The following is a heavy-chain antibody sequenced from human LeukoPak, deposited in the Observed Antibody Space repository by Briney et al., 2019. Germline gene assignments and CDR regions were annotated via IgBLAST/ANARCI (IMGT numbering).Heavy chain of an antibody. CDR2: INPAGSET. CDR1: GFSFSAYW. Sequence: GGSLRLSCAASGFSFSAYWMTWVRQAPGTGLEWVANINPAGSETYYVDPVKGRFSISRDNAKNLVYLQMSSLRAEDTAVYHCARFGYVAAVDVWGQGTPVTVSS. V-gene: IGHV3-7*01. CDR3: ARFGYVAAVDV. D-gene: IGHD2-15*01. J-gene: IGHJ4*02.